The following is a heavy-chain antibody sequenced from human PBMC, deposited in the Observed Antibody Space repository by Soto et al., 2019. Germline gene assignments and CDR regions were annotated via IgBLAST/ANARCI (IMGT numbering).Heavy chain of an antibody. J-gene: IGHJ4*02. CDR2: ISTSGGRT. Sequence: EVQLLESGGGLVQPGGSLGLSCTASGITFSNYAMSWVRQAPRKGLEWVSTISTSGGRTYYADSVKGRFTISRDNSKNTLYLQTNSLRAEDTGLDYFAKDPDLYDYCWGTYRYIDHWGQGTLVTVSS. V-gene: IGHV3-23*01. D-gene: IGHD3-16*02. CDR1: GITFSNYA. CDR3: AKDPDLYDYCWGTYRYIDH.